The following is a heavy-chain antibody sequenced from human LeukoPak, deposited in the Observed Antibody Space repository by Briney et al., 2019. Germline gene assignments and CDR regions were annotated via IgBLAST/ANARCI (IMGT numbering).Heavy chain of an antibody. Sequence: SETLSLTCTVSGGSISSSSYYWGWIRQPPGKGLEWIGSIYYSGSTHYNPSLKSRVTISVDTSKNQFSLKLNSVTAADTAVYYCAREDPLVAARGLDYWGQGTLVTVSS. CDR2: IYYSGST. CDR3: AREDPLVAARGLDY. V-gene: IGHV4-39*07. J-gene: IGHJ4*02. D-gene: IGHD2-15*01. CDR1: GGSISSSSYY.